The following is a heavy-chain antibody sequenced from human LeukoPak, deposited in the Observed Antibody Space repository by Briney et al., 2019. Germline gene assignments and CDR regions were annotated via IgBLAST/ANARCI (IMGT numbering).Heavy chain of an antibody. CDR1: GFPFSISA. J-gene: IGHJ5*02. V-gene: IGHV3-21*01. CDR3: VRDYGGGSFDP. CDR2: ITGSSSHI. Sequence: GGSLTLSCVASSGFPFSISAINWVRPAPGKGLEWVSGITGSSSHIYYSDSVRGRFTISRDNAQYSVFLQMNSLGAEDTAVYYCVRDYGGGSFDPWGQGTLVTVSS. D-gene: IGHD1-26*01.